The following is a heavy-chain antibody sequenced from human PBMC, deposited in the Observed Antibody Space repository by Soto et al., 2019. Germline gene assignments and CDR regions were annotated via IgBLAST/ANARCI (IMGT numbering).Heavy chain of an antibody. CDR3: AIAVAGTGYYGMDV. J-gene: IGHJ6*02. CDR2: ISYDGSNK. CDR1: GFTFSRYG. D-gene: IGHD6-19*01. V-gene: IGHV3-30*03. Sequence: PGGSLRLSCAASGFTFSRYGMRWVRQAPGKGLEWVAVISYDGSNKYYADSVKGRFTISRDNSKNTLYLQMNSLRAEDTAVYYCAIAVAGTGYYGMDVWGQGTTVTVSS.